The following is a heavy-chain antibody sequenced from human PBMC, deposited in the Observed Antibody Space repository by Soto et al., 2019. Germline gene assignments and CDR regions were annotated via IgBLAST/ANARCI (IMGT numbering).Heavy chain of an antibody. CDR2: IIPILDIA. D-gene: IGHD1-1*01. CDR3: ARDRGTTGTKARCMDV. V-gene: IGHV1-69*08. Sequence: QVQLVQSGAEVKKPGSSVKVSCKASGGTFNTYTISWVRQAPGQGLEWMGRIIPILDIANYAQKFQGRVTITADKSTSTAYMELSSLRSEDAGVYYCARDRGTTGTKARCMDVWGQGTTVTVSS. CDR1: GGTFNTYT. J-gene: IGHJ6*02.